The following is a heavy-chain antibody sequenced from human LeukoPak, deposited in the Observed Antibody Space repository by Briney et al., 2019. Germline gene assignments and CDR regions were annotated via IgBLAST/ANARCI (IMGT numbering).Heavy chain of an antibody. Sequence: RGESLSLSCAVSGLTLSSYWMHWVRHAPGKGLVWVSRIHSDGSSTSDADYVKGRFTISRDNAKNTLYLQMNSLRAEDTAVYYCARGDVAARPGYYYYYMDVWGKGTTVTVSS. V-gene: IGHV3-74*01. CDR2: IHSDGSST. D-gene: IGHD6-6*01. J-gene: IGHJ6*03. CDR1: GLTLSSYW. CDR3: ARGDVAARPGYYYYYMDV.